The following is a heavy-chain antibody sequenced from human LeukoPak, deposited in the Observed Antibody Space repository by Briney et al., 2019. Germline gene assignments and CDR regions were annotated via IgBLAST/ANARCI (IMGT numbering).Heavy chain of an antibody. Sequence: KPGESLKISCKGSGFSFTNYWIGWLRQMPGKGLEWMGIIYPEDSDTRYSPSFQGQVTISVDKSISTAYLQWSSLKASDTANYYCATYSGYGLGYYYYYMDVWGKGTTVAVSS. CDR3: ATYSGYGLGYYYYYMDV. CDR2: IYPEDSDT. J-gene: IGHJ6*03. CDR1: GFSFTNYW. V-gene: IGHV5-51*03. D-gene: IGHD3-22*01.